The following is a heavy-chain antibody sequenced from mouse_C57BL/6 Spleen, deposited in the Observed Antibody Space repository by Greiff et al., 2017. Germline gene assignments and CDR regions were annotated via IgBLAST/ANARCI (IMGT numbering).Heavy chain of an antibody. CDR2: ILPGIGST. D-gene: IGHD1-1*01. J-gene: IGHJ1*03. Sequence: VQLQQSGAELMKPGASVKLSCKATGYTFTGYWIEWVKQRPGHGLEWIGEILPGIGSTNYNEKFKGKATFTADTSSYTAYMQLSSLTTEDSAIEYCAVHTTTVRVGNFDVWGKGTTLTVSS. V-gene: IGHV1-9*01. CDR1: GYTFTGYW. CDR3: AVHTTTVRVGNFDV.